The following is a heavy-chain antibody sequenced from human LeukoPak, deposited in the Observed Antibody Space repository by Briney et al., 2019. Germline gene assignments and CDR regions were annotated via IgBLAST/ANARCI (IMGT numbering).Heavy chain of an antibody. J-gene: IGHJ3*02. D-gene: IGHD5-18*01. Sequence: GGSLSLSCAASGFSVSNNYMNWVRQAPEKGLEWVSVLSSGGGTDYADSVKGRFTSSRDNSKNTLYLQMNRLRVEDTAVYYCARDRGNTYDPEGFDIWGQGTVVTVSS. CDR2: LSSGGGT. V-gene: IGHV3-66*01. CDR3: ARDRGNTYDPEGFDI. CDR1: GFSVSNNY.